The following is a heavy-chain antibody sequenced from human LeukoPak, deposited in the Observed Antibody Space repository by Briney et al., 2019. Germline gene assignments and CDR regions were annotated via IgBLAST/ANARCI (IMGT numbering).Heavy chain of an antibody. J-gene: IGHJ6*02. V-gene: IGHV1-18*01. CDR3: ARSPVGATNYYYYYGMDV. Sequence: ASVKVSCKASGYTFTTYGISWVRQAPGQGLEWMGWISAYNGNTNYAQKLQGRVTMTTDTSTSTAYMELRSLRSDDTAVYYCARSPVGATNYYYYYGMDVWGQGTTVTASS. D-gene: IGHD1-26*01. CDR1: GYTFTTYG. CDR2: ISAYNGNT.